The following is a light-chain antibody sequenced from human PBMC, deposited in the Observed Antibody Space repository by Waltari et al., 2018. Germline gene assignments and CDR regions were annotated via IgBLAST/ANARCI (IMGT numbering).Light chain of an antibody. Sequence: DIQMTQSPSSLSASMGERVTISCQASQDISNNLHWYQQKPGQAPKLLIYAASNLQTGVSSRFSGSGSGTHFSLTISSLQPEDVATYYCLHDYNYPLTFGQGTKVEIK. CDR2: AAS. CDR3: LHDYNYPLT. J-gene: IGKJ1*01. V-gene: IGKV1-33*01. CDR1: QDISNN.